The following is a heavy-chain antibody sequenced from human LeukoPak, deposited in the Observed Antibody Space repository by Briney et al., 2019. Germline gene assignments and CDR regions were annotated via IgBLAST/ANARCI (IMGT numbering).Heavy chain of an antibody. CDR3: ARVTTERSWFDP. CDR2: ISAYNGIT. CDR1: GYTFTSYG. D-gene: IGHD3-22*01. V-gene: IGHV1-18*01. J-gene: IGHJ5*02. Sequence: ASVKVSCKASGYTFTSYGISWVRQAPGQGLEWMGWISAYNGITNYAQKLQGRVTMTTDTSTSTAYMELRSLRSDDTAVYYCARVTTERSWFDPWGQGTLVTVSS.